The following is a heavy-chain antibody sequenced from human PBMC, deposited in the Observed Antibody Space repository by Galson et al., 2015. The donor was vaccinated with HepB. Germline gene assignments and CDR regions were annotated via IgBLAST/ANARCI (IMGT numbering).Heavy chain of an antibody. CDR1: GYTFTNYG. J-gene: IGHJ4*02. CDR3: ARTHFDVSTLYYVDN. D-gene: IGHD5/OR15-5a*01. CDR2: ISAYNGNT. V-gene: IGHV1-18*01. Sequence: SVKVSCKALGYTFTNYGISWVRQAPGQRLEWMGWISAYNGNTEYGEKFQGRVTMTTDTSTSTAFMELRSLRSDDKAIYYCARTHFDVSTLYYVDNWGQGTLVTVSS.